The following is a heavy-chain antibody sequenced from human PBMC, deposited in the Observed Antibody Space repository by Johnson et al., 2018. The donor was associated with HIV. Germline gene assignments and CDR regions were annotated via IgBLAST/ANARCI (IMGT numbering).Heavy chain of an antibody. V-gene: IGHV3-48*04. CDR1: GFTFSSYT. J-gene: IGHJ3*02. CDR3: ARAPEVRGVDAFDI. CDR2: ISSSGSTI. D-gene: IGHD3-10*01. Sequence: VQLVESGGGVVQPGRSLRLSCAASGFTFSSYTMHWVRQAPGKGLEWVSYISSSGSTIYYADPMKGRFTISRDNAKNSLYLQMNILRAEDTAVYYCARAPEVRGVDAFDIWGQGTMVTVSS.